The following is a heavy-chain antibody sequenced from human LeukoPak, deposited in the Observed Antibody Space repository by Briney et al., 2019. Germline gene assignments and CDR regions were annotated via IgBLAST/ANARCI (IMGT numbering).Heavy chain of an antibody. J-gene: IGHJ5*02. V-gene: IGHV4-34*01. CDR2: INHSGST. CDR3: ARGGTNIVVVPAARYNWFDP. Sequence: SETLSLTCAVYGGSFSGYYWSWIRQPRGKWLEWIGEINHSGSTNYNPSLKSRVTISVDTSKNQFSLKLSSVTAADTAVYYCARGGTNIVVVPAARYNWFDPWGQGTLVTVSS. D-gene: IGHD2-2*01. CDR1: GGSFSGYY.